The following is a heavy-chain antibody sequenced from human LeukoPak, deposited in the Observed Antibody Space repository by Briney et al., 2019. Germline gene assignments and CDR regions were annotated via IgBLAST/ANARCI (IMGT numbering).Heavy chain of an antibody. CDR3: ARAARLLSTSYFGY. Sequence: ASVKVSCKASGYTFTSYGIGWVRQAPGQGLEWMGWISAYNGNTNYAQKLQGRVTMTTDTSTSTAYMELRSLRSDDTAVYYCARAARLLSTSYFGYWGQGTLVTVSS. V-gene: IGHV1-18*01. CDR1: GYTFTSYG. J-gene: IGHJ4*02. D-gene: IGHD2-2*01. CDR2: ISAYNGNT.